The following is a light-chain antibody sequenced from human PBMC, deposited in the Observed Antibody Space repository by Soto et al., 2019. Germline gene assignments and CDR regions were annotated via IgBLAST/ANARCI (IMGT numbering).Light chain of an antibody. Sequence: QSVLTQPPSVSGTPGQRVTISCSGGISNVGTNYVHWFQQLPGTAPKVLSNRDDQRPSAGPDRFSGSKSGSSASLAISGLRSDDEAEYYCGAWDDTVRSYVFGTGTKLTVL. V-gene: IGLV1-47*01. CDR3: GAWDDTVRSYV. CDR1: ISNVGTNY. J-gene: IGLJ1*01. CDR2: RDD.